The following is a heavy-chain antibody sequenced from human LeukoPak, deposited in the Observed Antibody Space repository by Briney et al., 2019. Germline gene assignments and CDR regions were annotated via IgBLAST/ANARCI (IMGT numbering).Heavy chain of an antibody. D-gene: IGHD3-10*01. J-gene: IGHJ6*03. CDR3: VRAPKITMVRGGNYYYYMDV. CDR2: ISSSSSYI. CDR1: GFTFSSYS. V-gene: IGHV3-21*01. Sequence: GGSLRLSCAASGFTFSSYSMNWVRQAPGKGLEWVSSISSSSSYIYYADSVKGRFTISRDNAKNSLYLQMNSLRAEDTAVYYCVRAPKITMVRGGNYYYYMDVWGKGTTVTVSS.